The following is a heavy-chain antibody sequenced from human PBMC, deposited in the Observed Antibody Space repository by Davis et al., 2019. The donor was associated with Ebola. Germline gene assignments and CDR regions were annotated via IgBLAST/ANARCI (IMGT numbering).Heavy chain of an antibody. CDR1: GYTFTSYY. V-gene: IGHV5-51*01. J-gene: IGHJ4*02. CDR3: ARQGTTSWDS. Sequence: KVSCKASGYTFTSYYMHWVRQMPGKGLEWMGFIFPDDSDATYSPSFQGQVTFSVDKSIRTAYLHWNSLKASDTATYYCARQGTTSWDSWGQGTLVTVSS. CDR2: IFPDDSDA. D-gene: IGHD2-2*01.